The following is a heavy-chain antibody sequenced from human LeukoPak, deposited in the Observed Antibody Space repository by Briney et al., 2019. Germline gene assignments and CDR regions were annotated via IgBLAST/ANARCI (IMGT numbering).Heavy chain of an antibody. D-gene: IGHD1-14*01. CDR1: GFTFSSYG. J-gene: IGHJ4*02. CDR2: ISFDGTIK. Sequence: GGSLRLSCAASGFTFSSYGIHWVRQAPGKGLEWVAVISFDGTIKYYADSVKGRFTSSRDNSKNTLYLQMNSLRAEDTAVYYCARMGSHHHRNLPDYWGQGTLVTVSS. V-gene: IGHV3-33*08. CDR3: ARMGSHHHRNLPDY.